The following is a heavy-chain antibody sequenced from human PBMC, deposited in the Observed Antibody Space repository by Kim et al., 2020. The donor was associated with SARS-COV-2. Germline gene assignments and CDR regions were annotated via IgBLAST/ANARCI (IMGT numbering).Heavy chain of an antibody. V-gene: IGHV4-34*01. Sequence: NPSLKSRGTISVATSKTQFSLKLSSVTAADTAVYYCARDDILTGYLAFDIWGQGTMVTVSS. CDR3: ARDDILTGYLAFDI. J-gene: IGHJ3*02. D-gene: IGHD3-9*01.